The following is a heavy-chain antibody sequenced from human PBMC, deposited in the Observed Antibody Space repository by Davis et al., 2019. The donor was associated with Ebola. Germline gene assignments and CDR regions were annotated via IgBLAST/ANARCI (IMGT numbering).Heavy chain of an antibody. CDR2: ISGSGGST. CDR1: GFTFSSYA. CDR3: ARAVAAAARSFDY. V-gene: IGHV3-23*01. D-gene: IGHD6-13*01. J-gene: IGHJ4*02. Sequence: GESLKISCAASGFTFSSYAMSWVRQAPGKGLEWVSAISGSGGSTYYADSVKGRFTISRDNAKNTLYLQMNSLRVEDTAVYYCARAVAAAARSFDYWGQGTLVTVSS.